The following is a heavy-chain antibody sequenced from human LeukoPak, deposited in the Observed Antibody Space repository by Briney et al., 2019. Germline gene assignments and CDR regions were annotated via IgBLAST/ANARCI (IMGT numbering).Heavy chain of an antibody. D-gene: IGHD3-10*01. CDR1: GYTFTSYG. J-gene: IGHJ6*03. V-gene: IGHV1-18*01. CDR3: ARYGASGSYYTWDLVYYYYMDV. Sequence: GASVKVSCKASGYTFTSYGISWVRQAPGQGLEWMGWISAYNGNTNYAQKLQGRVTMTTDTSTSTAYMELRSLRSDDTAVYYCARYGASGSYYTWDLVYYYYMDVWGKGTTVTISS. CDR2: ISAYNGNT.